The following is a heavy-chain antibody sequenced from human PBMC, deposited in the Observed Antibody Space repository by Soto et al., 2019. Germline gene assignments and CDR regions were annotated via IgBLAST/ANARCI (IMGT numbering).Heavy chain of an antibody. J-gene: IGHJ4*02. CDR3: ARGADYYDSSGYLDY. CDR1: GGSISSGGYS. Sequence: SETLSLTCAVSGGSISSGGYSWSWIRQPPGKGLEWIGYIYHSGSTYYNPSLKSRVTISVDRSKNQFSLKLSSVTAAETAVYYCARGADYYDSSGYLDYWGQGTLVTVSS. V-gene: IGHV4-30-2*01. CDR2: IYHSGST. D-gene: IGHD3-22*01.